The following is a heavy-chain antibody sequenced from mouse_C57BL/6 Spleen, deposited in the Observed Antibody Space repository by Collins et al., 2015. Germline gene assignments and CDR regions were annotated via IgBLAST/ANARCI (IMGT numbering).Heavy chain of an antibody. CDR1: GFDFSRYW. CDR3: TRLEDWGTGFAY. D-gene: IGHD3-3*01. CDR2: INPDSSTI. J-gene: IGHJ3*01. V-gene: IGHV4-1*02. Sequence: EVKLLESGGGLVQPGGSLKLSCAASGFDFSRYWMSWVRQAPGKGLEWIGEINPDSSTINYTPSLKDKFIISRDNAKNTLYLQMSKVRSEDTALYYCTRLEDWGTGFAYWGQGTLVTVSA.